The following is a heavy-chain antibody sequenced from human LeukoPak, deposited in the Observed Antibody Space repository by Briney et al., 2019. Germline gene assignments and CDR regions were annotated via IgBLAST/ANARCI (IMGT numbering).Heavy chain of an antibody. CDR3: AKIEGKYQLSNIPDS. Sequence: GGSLRLSCVASGFTFSYFGMHWVRQAPGKGLEWVAFIRYDGSNEYYAESVKGRLTISRDNSKNTLYLQMNSLRVEDTAAYYCAKIEGKYQLSNIPDSWGQGTLVTVSS. CDR1: GFTFSYFG. CDR2: IRYDGSNE. D-gene: IGHD2-2*01. V-gene: IGHV3-30*02. J-gene: IGHJ4*02.